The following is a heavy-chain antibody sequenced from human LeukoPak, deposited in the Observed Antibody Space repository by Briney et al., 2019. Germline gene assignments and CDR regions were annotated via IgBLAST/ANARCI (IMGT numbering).Heavy chain of an antibody. J-gene: IGHJ4*02. V-gene: IGHV3-30-3*01. CDR1: GFTFSSHA. CDR2: KSHDGSNQ. CDR3: TRDITGNYSWDF. Sequence: GGSLRLSCAASGFTFSSHAMHWVRQAPGKGLEWVAVKSHDGSNQWYADSVKGRFTISRDNSQNTLYLQMDSLRAEDTAVYYCTRDITGNYSWDFWGQGTLVTVSS. D-gene: IGHD1-7*01.